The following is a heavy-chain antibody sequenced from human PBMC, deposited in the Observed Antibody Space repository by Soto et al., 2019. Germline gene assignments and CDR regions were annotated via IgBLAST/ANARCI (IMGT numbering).Heavy chain of an antibody. V-gene: IGHV4-30-4*01. CDR2: IYYSGST. D-gene: IGHD2-15*01. CDR1: GGSISSGDYY. J-gene: IGHJ5*02. CDR3: ARGLIVVVVAANAGFDP. Sequence: SETLSLTCTVSGGSISSGDYYWSWIRQPPGKGLEWIGYIYYSGSTYYNPSLKSRVTISVDTSKNQFSLKLSSVTAADTAVYYCARGLIVVVVAANAGFDPWGQGTLVTVSS.